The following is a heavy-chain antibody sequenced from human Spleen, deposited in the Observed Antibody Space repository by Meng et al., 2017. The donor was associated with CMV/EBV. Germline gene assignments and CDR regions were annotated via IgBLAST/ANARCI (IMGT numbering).Heavy chain of an antibody. CDR3: AKARSSGGHYYYYGMDV. CDR1: GFTFSSHA. CDR2: IYNGDSST. Sequence: GESLKISCATSGFTFSSHAMSWVRQAPGKGLEWVSNIYNGDSSTYYADSVKGRFTISRDNSKNTLYLQMNSLRAEDTAVYYCAKARSSGGHYYYYGMDVWGQGTTVTVSS. J-gene: IGHJ6*02. V-gene: IGHV3-23*03. D-gene: IGHD6-6*01.